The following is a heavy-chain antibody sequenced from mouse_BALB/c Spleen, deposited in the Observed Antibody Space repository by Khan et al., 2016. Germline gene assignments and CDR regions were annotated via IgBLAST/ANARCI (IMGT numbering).Heavy chain of an antibody. D-gene: IGHD2-1*01. CDR2: IDPYFGST. V-gene: IGHV1-39*01. J-gene: IGHJ3*01. CDR3: AREGCNYVWFAY. CDR1: GYSFTDYN. Sequence: VQLQQSGPEVEKPGASVKISCKATGYSFTDYNMNWVKQSNGKSLEWIGNIDPYFGSTSYNQKITGKATLTVDKSSSTAYMQLKSLTSEDTSVYSCAREGCNYVWFAYWGQGTLVTVSA.